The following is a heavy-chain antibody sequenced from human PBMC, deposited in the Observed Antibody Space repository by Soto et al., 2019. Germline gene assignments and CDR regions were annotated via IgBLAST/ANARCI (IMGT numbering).Heavy chain of an antibody. CDR1: GYTFTIYG. J-gene: IGHJ4*02. CDR2: ISAYNGNT. CDR3: ARDQGDYDYVWGSHDY. V-gene: IGHV1-18*01. D-gene: IGHD3-16*01. Sequence: GASVTVSCTASGYTFTIYGSSWVRQAPGQGLEWMGWISAYNGNTNYAQKLQGRVTMTTDTSTSTAYMELRSLRSDDTAVYYCARDQGDYDYVWGSHDYWGQGTLVTVS.